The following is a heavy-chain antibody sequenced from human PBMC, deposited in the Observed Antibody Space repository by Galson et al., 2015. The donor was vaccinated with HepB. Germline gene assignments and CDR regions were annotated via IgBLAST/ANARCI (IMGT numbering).Heavy chain of an antibody. Sequence: SLRLSCAASGFTFSSYTMNWVRQAPGKGLEWVSSISTSGTYIYYADSVKGRFTISRDNAKNSLYLQMNSLRAEDTAVYYCARGYCSGGSCYSGDAFDIWGQGTMVTVSS. CDR3: ARGYCSGGSCYSGDAFDI. CDR1: GFTFSSYT. CDR2: ISTSGTYI. J-gene: IGHJ3*02. V-gene: IGHV3-21*01. D-gene: IGHD2-15*01.